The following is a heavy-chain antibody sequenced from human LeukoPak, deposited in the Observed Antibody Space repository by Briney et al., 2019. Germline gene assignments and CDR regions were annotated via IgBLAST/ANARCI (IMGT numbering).Heavy chain of an antibody. D-gene: IGHD4-11*01. Sequence: GGSLRLSCAASGFTFSDYYMSWIRQAPGKGLEWVSYISSSSSYTNYADSVKGRFTISRDNAKNLVYLQMNSLRAEDTAVYYCAREPRGLMTTVSTRFDPSGQGTLVTVSS. CDR1: GFTFSDYY. J-gene: IGHJ5*02. CDR2: ISSSSSYT. V-gene: IGHV3-11*06. CDR3: AREPRGLMTTVSTRFDP.